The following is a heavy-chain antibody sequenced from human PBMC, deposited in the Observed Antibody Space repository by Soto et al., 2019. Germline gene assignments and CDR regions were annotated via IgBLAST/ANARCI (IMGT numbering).Heavy chain of an antibody. V-gene: IGHV3-30*18. Sequence: QVQLVESGGAVVKPGRSRTLPCAVSGFTFTSMPWVRQAPGKGLEWVAIISYDGNNKYYLDSVKGRFTISRDNSKNTLYLQMNSLRAEDTAVYYCTKDGVAGYGMDVW. D-gene: IGHD6-19*01. CDR2: ISYDGNNK. CDR1: GFTFTS. CDR3: TKDGVAGYGMDV. J-gene: IGHJ6*01.